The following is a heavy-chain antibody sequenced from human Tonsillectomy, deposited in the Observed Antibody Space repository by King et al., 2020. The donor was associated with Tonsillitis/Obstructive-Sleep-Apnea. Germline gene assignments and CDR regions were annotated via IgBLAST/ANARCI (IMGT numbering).Heavy chain of an antibody. CDR3: PRRSSCSILTWFDP. J-gene: IGHJ5*02. CDR2: MRTKAKSYAN. Sequence: EGKRGEEGGGLGKNGGALKISGVASGFTVSGSAMNWVRQASGKGLEWVGGMRTKAKSYANKYAASVKGRFTSSRDDSKNTAYLQMNSLKTEDTAVYYCPRRSSCSILTWFDPWGQGTLVTVSS. CDR1: GFTVSGSA. D-gene: IGHD2-2*01. V-gene: IGHV3-73*01.